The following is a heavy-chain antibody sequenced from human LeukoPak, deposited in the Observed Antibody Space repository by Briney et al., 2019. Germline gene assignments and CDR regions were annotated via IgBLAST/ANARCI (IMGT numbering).Heavy chain of an antibody. D-gene: IGHD3-16*02. V-gene: IGHV3-23*01. CDR1: GFTFSSYA. CDR3: AKDWLAFGGVIAPDY. J-gene: IGHJ4*02. CDR2: ISGSGGST. Sequence: GGSLRLSCAASGFTFSSYAMSWVRQAPGKGLEWVSAISGSGGSTYYADSVKGRFTISRDNSKNTLYLQMNSLRAEDTAVYYCAKDWLAFGGVIAPDYWGREPWSPSPQ.